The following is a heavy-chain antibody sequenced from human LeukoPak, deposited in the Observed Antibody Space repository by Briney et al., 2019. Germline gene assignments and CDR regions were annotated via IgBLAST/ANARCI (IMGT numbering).Heavy chain of an antibody. CDR1: GFTFSGSA. D-gene: IGHD6-6*01. J-gene: IGHJ6*03. CDR3: TRHSYSSSSEALYYMDV. Sequence: GGSLRPSCAASGFTFSGSAMLWVRQASGKGLGWVGRIRSKANSYATAYAASVKGRFTISRDDSKNTAYLQMNSLKTEDTAVYYCTRHSYSSSSEALYYMDVWGKGTTVTVSS. V-gene: IGHV3-73*01. CDR2: IRSKANSYAT.